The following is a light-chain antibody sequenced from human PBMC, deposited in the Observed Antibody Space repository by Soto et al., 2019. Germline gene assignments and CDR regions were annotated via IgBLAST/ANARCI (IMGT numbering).Light chain of an antibody. J-gene: IGKJ3*01. CDR2: RAS. V-gene: IGKV3-15*01. Sequence: EIVMTQSPATLSVSPGETATLSCKTSQSVNSLLAWYQQRPGQAPRLLIYRASTRTTGIPARFSGSGSGTEFTLTINSLQSEDFALYYCQQYNNWPPTFGPGTKVDIK. CDR1: QSVNSL. CDR3: QQYNNWPPT.